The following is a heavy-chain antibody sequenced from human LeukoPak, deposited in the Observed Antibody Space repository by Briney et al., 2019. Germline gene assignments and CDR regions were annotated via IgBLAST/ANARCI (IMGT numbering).Heavy chain of an antibody. D-gene: IGHD1-7*01. V-gene: IGHV3-74*03. CDR2: ISSDGSTT. Sequence: GGSLRLSCAASGFSFSTSWMHWVRQAPGKGLVWVARISSDGSTTTHADSVKGRFTISRDNAKNTLYLQMNSLRAEDTAVYYCARDRSSGTTIYDAFDIWGQGTMVTVSS. CDR3: ARDRSSGTTIYDAFDI. CDR1: GFSFSTSW. J-gene: IGHJ3*02.